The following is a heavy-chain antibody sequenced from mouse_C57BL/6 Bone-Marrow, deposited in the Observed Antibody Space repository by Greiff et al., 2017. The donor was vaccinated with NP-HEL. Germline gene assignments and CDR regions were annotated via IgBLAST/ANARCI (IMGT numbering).Heavy chain of an antibody. CDR3: ARGEVSTMVTTTGVDY. V-gene: IGHV1-26*01. Sequence: EVQLQQSGPELVKPGASVKISCKASGYTFTDYYMNWVKQSHGKSLEWIGAINPNNGGTSYNQKFKGKATLTVDKSSSTAYMELRSLTSEDSAVYYCARGEVSTMVTTTGVDYWGQGTTLTVSS. D-gene: IGHD2-2*01. J-gene: IGHJ2*01. CDR2: INPNNGGT. CDR1: GYTFTDYY.